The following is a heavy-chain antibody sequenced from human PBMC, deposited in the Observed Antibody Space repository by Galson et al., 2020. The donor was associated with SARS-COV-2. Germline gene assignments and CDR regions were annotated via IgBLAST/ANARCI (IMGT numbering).Heavy chain of an antibody. V-gene: IGHV3-7*05. J-gene: IGHJ6*02. CDR3: ARDQVVAATRAYYYYYGMDV. D-gene: IGHD2-15*01. Sequence: QAGGSLRLSCAASGFTFSSYWMSWVRQAPGKGLEWVANIKQDGSEKYYVDSVKGRFTIYRDNAKNSLYLQMNSLRAEDTAVYYCARDQVVAATRAYYYYYGMDVWGQGTTVTVSS. CDR2: IKQDGSEK. CDR1: GFTFSSYW.